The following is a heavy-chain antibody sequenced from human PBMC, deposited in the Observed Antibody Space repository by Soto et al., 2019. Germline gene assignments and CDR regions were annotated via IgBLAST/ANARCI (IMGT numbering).Heavy chain of an antibody. Sequence: GGSLRLSCAASGFTFSSYEMNWVRQAPGKGLEWVSYISSSGSTIYYADSVKGRFIISRDNAKNSLYLQMNSLRAEDTAVYYCARSTPVEGFYYYYGMDVWGQGTTVTVSS. CDR3: ARSTPVEGFYYYYGMDV. V-gene: IGHV3-48*03. CDR1: GFTFSSYE. J-gene: IGHJ6*02. CDR2: ISSSGSTI.